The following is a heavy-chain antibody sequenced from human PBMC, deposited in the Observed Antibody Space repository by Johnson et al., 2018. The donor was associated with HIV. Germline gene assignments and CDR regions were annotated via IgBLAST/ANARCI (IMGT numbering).Heavy chain of an antibody. Sequence: QMQLVESGGGVVQPGRSLRLSCAASGFTFSSYAMHWVRQAPGKGLEWVAVISYDGSNKYYADSVTGRFTISRDNSKNTLYLQRNSLRAEDTAVYYCARDQSSRQAFDIWGQGTMVTVSS. CDR1: GFTFSSYA. V-gene: IGHV3-30*04. J-gene: IGHJ3*02. CDR2: ISYDGSNK. D-gene: IGHD6-6*01. CDR3: ARDQSSRQAFDI.